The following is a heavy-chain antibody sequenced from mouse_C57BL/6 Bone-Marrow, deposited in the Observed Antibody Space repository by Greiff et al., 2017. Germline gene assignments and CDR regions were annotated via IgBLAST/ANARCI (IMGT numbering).Heavy chain of an antibody. CDR2: IYPGGVYT. CDR3: ARSGDGYYFYWYFDV. V-gene: IGHV1-63*01. J-gene: IGHJ1*03. Sequence: QVQLQQSGAELVRPGTSVKMSCKASGYTFTNYWIGWAKQRPGHGLEWIGDIYPGGVYTNYNEKFKGKATLTADKSSSTAYMQFSSLTSEDSAIYYCARSGDGYYFYWYFDVWGTGTTVTVSS. D-gene: IGHD2-3*01. CDR1: GYTFTNYW.